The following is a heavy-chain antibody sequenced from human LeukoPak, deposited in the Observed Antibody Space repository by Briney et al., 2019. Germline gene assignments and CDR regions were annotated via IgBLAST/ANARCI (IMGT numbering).Heavy chain of an antibody. CDR1: GYTFTSYG. D-gene: IGHD3-3*01. CDR3: ARDLEYYDFWSGYPSTS. V-gene: IGHV1-18*01. CDR2: ISAYNGNT. J-gene: IGHJ5*02. Sequence: ASVKVSCKASGYTFTSYGISWVRQAPGQGLEWMGWISAYNGNTNYAQKLQGRVTMTTDTSTSTAYMELRSLRSDDTAVYYCARDLEYYDFWSGYPSTSWGQGPLVTVSS.